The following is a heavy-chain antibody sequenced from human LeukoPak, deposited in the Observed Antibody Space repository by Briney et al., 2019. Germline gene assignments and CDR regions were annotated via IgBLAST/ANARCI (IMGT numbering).Heavy chain of an antibody. CDR3: ARDSIAAPYYFDY. D-gene: IGHD6-6*01. J-gene: IGHJ4*02. Sequence: PSETQSLTCAVYGGSFSGYYWSWIRQPPGKGLEWIGEINHSGSTYYNPSLKSRVTISVDTSKNQFSLKLSSVTAADTAVYYCARDSIAAPYYFDYWGQGTLVTVSS. CDR1: GGSFSGYY. V-gene: IGHV4-34*01. CDR2: INHSGST.